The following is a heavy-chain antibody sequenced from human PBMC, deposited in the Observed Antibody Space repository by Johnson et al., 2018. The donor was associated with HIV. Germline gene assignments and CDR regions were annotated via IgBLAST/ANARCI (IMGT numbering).Heavy chain of an antibody. CDR1: GFTVSSNY. CDR3: AGGREDC. J-gene: IGHJ3*01. Sequence: EVQLVESGGGLVQPGGSLRLSCAASGFTVSSNYMSWVRQAPGKGLEWVANIQEDGSEKYYVDSVKGRFTISRDNAKNSLYRRMNSLRVDETAVYYCAGGREDCWGQGTMVTVSP. CDR2: IQEDGSEK. V-gene: IGHV3-7*01. D-gene: IGHD1-26*01.